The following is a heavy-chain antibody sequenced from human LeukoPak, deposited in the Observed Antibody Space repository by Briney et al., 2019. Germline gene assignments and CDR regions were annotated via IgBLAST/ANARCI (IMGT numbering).Heavy chain of an antibody. Sequence: PSETLSLTCTVSGGSISSYYWSWIRQPPGKGLEWIGYIYYSGSTNYNPSLKSRVTISVDTSKNQFSLKLSSVTAANTAVYYCARDPYQGYCSSTSCYTGHFDYWGQGTLVTVSS. D-gene: IGHD2-2*02. CDR1: GGSISSYY. J-gene: IGHJ4*02. CDR2: IYYSGST. V-gene: IGHV4-59*12. CDR3: ARDPYQGYCSSTSCYTGHFDY.